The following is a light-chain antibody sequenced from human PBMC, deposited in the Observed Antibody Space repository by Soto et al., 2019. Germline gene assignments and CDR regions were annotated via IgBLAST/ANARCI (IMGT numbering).Light chain of an antibody. V-gene: IGKV1-5*03. J-gene: IGKJ1*01. CDR1: ENIVAW. Sequence: DIQMTQSPSTLAASVGDRVTITCRASENIVAWLAWYQQKPGKAPKLLIYKASSLESGVPSRFSGGGSGTEFTPTISSLQPDDFATYYCQQSYSTRRTFGQGTKVDIK. CDR3: QQSYSTRRT. CDR2: KAS.